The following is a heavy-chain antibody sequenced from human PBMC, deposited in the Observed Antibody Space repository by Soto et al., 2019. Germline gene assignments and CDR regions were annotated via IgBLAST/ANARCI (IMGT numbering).Heavy chain of an antibody. J-gene: IGHJ6*03. Sequence: QVQLQESGPGLVKPSQTLSLTCTVSGGSISRGGYYWSWIRQQPGKGLEWIGYIYYRGGTYYNPAPKSRVTISVDASENQFSLRLSSVTAADTAVYYCARKDSGSADYMDVWGKGTTVTVSS. CDR3: ARKDSGSADYMDV. V-gene: IGHV4-31*03. CDR2: IYYRGGT. D-gene: IGHD3-22*01. CDR1: GGSISRGGYY.